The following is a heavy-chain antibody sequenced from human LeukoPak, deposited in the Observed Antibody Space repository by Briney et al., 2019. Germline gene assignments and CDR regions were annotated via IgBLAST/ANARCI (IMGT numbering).Heavy chain of an antibody. D-gene: IGHD3-22*01. J-gene: IGHJ4*02. CDR2: IIPIFGTA. Sequence: ASVKVSCKASGYTFTNYTLNWVRQAPGQGLEWMGGIIPIFGTANYAQKFQGRVTITADESTSTAYMELSSLRSEDTAVYYCARDRSYDSSGYSGYFDYWGQGTLVTVSS. V-gene: IGHV1-69*13. CDR1: GYTFTNYT. CDR3: ARDRSYDSSGYSGYFDY.